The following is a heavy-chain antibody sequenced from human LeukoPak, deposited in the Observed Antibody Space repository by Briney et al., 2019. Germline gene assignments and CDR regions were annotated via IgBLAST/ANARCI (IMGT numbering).Heavy chain of an antibody. J-gene: IGHJ6*02. CDR1: GGSISSGGYY. D-gene: IGHD2-21*01. V-gene: IGHV4-31*03. Sequence: SETLSLTCTVSGGSISSGGYYWSWIRQHPGKGLEWIGYIYYSGSTYYNPSLKSRVTISVDTSKNQFSLKLSSVTAADTAVYYCARDIPPLWGRPYGMDVWGQGTTATVSS. CDR3: ARDIPPLWGRPYGMDV. CDR2: IYYSGST.